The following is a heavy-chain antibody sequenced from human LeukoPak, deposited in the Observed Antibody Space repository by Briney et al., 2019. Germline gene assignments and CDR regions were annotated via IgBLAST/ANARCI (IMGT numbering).Heavy chain of an antibody. V-gene: IGHV4-39*07. CDR3: ARDRSSVLGYYYYYYLDV. CDR1: GGSISSSSYY. CDR2: IYYSGST. D-gene: IGHD3-16*01. J-gene: IGHJ6*03. Sequence: SETLSLTCTVSGGSISSSSYYWGWIRQPPGKGLEWIGSIYYSGSTYYNPSLKSRVTISVDTSKNQFSLKLSSVTAADTAVYYCARDRSSVLGYYYYYYLDVWGKGTTVTVSS.